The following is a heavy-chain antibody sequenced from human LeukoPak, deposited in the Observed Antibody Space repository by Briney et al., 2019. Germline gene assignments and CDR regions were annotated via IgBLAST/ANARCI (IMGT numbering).Heavy chain of an antibody. CDR1: GFTFSSYA. D-gene: IGHD5-12*01. V-gene: IGHV3-30*04. CDR2: ITYDGSNK. Sequence: GGSLRLSCAASGFTFSSYAMHWVRQAPGKGLEWVAVITYDGSNKYYADSVKGRFTISRDNSKNTLYLQMNSLRAEDTAVYYCASAVDSRYGMDVWGKGTTVTVSS. CDR3: ASAVDSRYGMDV. J-gene: IGHJ6*04.